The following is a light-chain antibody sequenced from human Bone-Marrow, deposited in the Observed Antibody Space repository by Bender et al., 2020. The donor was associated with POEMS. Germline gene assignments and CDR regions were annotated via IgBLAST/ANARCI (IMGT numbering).Light chain of an antibody. CDR2: YDD. V-gene: IGLV1-36*01. CDR1: SSNIGNHG. J-gene: IGLJ3*02. CDR3: ATWVDSLSDWV. Sequence: QSVVTQPPSLSEAPRQRVTISCSGSSSNIGNHGVNWYQQLPGEAPKLLIYYDDLLTPGVPDRFSGSKSGPSAPLPISGLRSEDEADYHCATWVDSLSDWVFGGGTKLTVL.